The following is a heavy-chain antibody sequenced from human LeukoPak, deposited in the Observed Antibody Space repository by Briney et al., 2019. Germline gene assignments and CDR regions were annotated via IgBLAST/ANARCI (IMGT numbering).Heavy chain of an antibody. J-gene: IGHJ4*02. CDR1: GYTFTSYD. Sequence: ASVKVSCKASGYTFTSYDINWVRQATGQGLEWMGWMNPNSGNTGYAQKFQGRVTITRNTSISTAYMELRSLRSDDTAVYYCARVTGYMIEDYFDYWGREPWSPSPQ. CDR3: ARVTGYMIEDYFDY. CDR2: MNPNSGNT. D-gene: IGHD3-22*01. V-gene: IGHV1-8*03.